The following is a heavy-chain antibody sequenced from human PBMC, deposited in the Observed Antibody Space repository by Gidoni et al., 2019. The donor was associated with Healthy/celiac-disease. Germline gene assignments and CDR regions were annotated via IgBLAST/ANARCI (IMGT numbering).Heavy chain of an antibody. J-gene: IGHJ4*02. CDR1: GFTFDDYA. D-gene: IGHD3-22*01. Sequence: EVQLVESGGGLVQPGRSLRLSCAASGFTFDDYAMHWVRQAPGKGLEWVSGISRNSGSIGYADSVKGRFTISRDNAKNSLYLQMNSLRAEDTALYYCAKSYYYDSSGYPTSFDYWGQGTLVTVSS. V-gene: IGHV3-9*01. CDR3: AKSYYYDSSGYPTSFDY. CDR2: ISRNSGSI.